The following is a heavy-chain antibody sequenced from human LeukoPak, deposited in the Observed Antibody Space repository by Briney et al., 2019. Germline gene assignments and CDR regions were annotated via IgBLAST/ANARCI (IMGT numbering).Heavy chain of an antibody. J-gene: IGHJ4*02. CDR2: IYPGDSDT. Sequence: GESLKISCKGSGYSFTSYWIGWVRQLPGKGLEWMGIIYPGDSDTRYSPSFQGQVTISADKSISTAYLQWSSLKALDTAMYYCARRRPVTYYYGSGSYPRQALYFDYWGQGTLVTVSS. CDR1: GYSFTSYW. D-gene: IGHD3-10*01. CDR3: ARRRPVTYYYGSGSYPRQALYFDY. V-gene: IGHV5-51*01.